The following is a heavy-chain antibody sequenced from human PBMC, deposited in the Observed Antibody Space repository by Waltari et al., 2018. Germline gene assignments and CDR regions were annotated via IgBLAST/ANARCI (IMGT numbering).Heavy chain of an antibody. Sequence: EVQLVQSGAEVKKPGESLKISCKGSGYSFTSYWIGWVLQLPGKGLEWMGIIYPGDSDTRYSPSFQGQVTISADKSISTAYLQWSSLKASDTAMYYCARQPNDFWSGYYTYGMDVWGQGTTVTVSS. CDR2: IYPGDSDT. V-gene: IGHV5-51*01. D-gene: IGHD3-3*01. J-gene: IGHJ6*02. CDR1: GYSFTSYW. CDR3: ARQPNDFWSGYYTYGMDV.